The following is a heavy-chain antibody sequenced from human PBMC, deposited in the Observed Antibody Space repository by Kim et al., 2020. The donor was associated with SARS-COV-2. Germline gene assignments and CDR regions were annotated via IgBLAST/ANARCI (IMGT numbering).Heavy chain of an antibody. D-gene: IGHD6-13*01. V-gene: IGHV1-18*04. CDR1: GYTFTSYG. CDR2: ISAYNGNT. CDR3: ARDQTRDSSSWSYYYDYYGMDV. Sequence: ASVKFSCKASGYTFTSYGISWVRQAPGQGLEWMGWISAYNGNTNYAQKLQGRVTMTTDTSTSTAYMELRSLRSDDTAVYYCARDQTRDSSSWSYYYDYYGMDVWGQGTTVTVSS. J-gene: IGHJ6*02.